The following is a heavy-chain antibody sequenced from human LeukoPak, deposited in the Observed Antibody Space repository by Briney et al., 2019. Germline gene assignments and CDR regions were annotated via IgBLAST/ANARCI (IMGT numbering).Heavy chain of an antibody. CDR3: ARRASGVDWFDP. D-gene: IGHD2-15*01. V-gene: IGHV4-39*01. CDR1: GGSITSNHYY. Sequence: SETLSLTCTVSGGSITSNHYYWGWIRQPPGKGLEWIGSISYGGSTHYNPSLKSRVTMSVDTSKNQFSLKLSSVTAADTAVYYCARRASGVDWFDPWGQGTLVTVSS. CDR2: ISYGGST. J-gene: IGHJ5*02.